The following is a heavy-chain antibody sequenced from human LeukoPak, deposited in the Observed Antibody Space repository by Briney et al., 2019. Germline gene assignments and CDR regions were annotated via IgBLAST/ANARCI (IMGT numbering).Heavy chain of an antibody. CDR1: GLTFSSYT. CDR3: ARNWNGPDY. J-gene: IGHJ4*02. V-gene: IGHV3-21*01. D-gene: IGHD1-1*01. CDR2: ITSSSSYI. Sequence: PGGSLRLSCAASGLTFSSYTMNWVRQTPGEGLEWVSSITSSSSYIYYADSVKGRFTISRDNANNSLYLQMNSLRAEDTAVYYCARNWNGPDYWGQGTLVTVSS.